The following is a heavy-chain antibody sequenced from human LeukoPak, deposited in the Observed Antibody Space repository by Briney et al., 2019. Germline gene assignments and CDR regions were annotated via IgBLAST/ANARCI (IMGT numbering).Heavy chain of an antibody. Sequence: GGSLRLSCAASGFTFSSYGMTWVRQAPGKGLEWVSYISSSGSTIYYADSVKGRFTISRDNAKNSLYLQMNSLRAEDTAVYYCARRSLIQGYCSGGSCYGGSYYYYMDVWGKGTTVTISS. J-gene: IGHJ6*03. V-gene: IGHV3-48*04. D-gene: IGHD2-15*01. CDR1: GFTFSSYG. CDR2: ISSSGSTI. CDR3: ARRSLIQGYCSGGSCYGGSYYYYMDV.